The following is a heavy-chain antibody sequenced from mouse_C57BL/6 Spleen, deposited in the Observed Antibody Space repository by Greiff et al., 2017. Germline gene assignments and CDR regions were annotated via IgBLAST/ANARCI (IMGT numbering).Heavy chain of an antibody. Sequence: QVQLKQSGAELVRPGASVTLSCKASGYTFTDYEMHWVKQTPVHGLEWIGAIDPETGGTAYNQKFKGKAILTADKSSSTAYMELRSLTSEDSAVYYCTREDGYDVGYFDYWGQGTTLTVSS. V-gene: IGHV1-15*01. D-gene: IGHD2-2*01. CDR3: TREDGYDVGYFDY. CDR1: GYTFTDYE. J-gene: IGHJ2*01. CDR2: IDPETGGT.